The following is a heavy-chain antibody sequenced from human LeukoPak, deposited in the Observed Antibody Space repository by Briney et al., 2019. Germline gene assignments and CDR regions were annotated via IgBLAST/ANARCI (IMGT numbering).Heavy chain of an antibody. J-gene: IGHJ5*02. V-gene: IGHV4-4*07. D-gene: IGHD5-18*01. Sequence: SETLSLTCTVSGGSISSYYWSWIRQPAGKGLEWIGRIYTSGSTNYNPSLKSRVTMSVDTSKNQFSLKLSSVTAADTAVYYCARVSTGYSYGPSSLDWSDPWGQGTLVTVSS. CDR1: GGSISSYY. CDR2: IYTSGST. CDR3: ARVSTGYSYGPSSLDWSDP.